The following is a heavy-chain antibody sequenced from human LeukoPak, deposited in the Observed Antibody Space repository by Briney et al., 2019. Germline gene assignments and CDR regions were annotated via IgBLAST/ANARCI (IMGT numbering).Heavy chain of an antibody. Sequence: SENLSLTCTVSGGSISSSSYYWGWIRQPPGKGLEWIGSIYYSGSTYYNPSLKSRVTISVDTSKNQFSLKLSSVTAADTAVYYCASMVVVAAILDYFDYWGQGTLVTVSS. D-gene: IGHD2-15*01. CDR3: ASMVVVAAILDYFDY. J-gene: IGHJ4*02. V-gene: IGHV4-39*01. CDR1: GGSISSSSYY. CDR2: IYYSGST.